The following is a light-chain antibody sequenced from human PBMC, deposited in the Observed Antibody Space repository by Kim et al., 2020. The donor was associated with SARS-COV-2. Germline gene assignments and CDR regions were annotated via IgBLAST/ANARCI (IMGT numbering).Light chain of an antibody. V-gene: IGKV3-20*01. Sequence: LSPGERATLSCRASQSVNSSPLAWYQQKPGQAPRLLIYGASSRATGIPDRFSGSGSGTEFSLTINRLEPEDFAVYYCQQYGSSPYTFGQGTKLEI. J-gene: IGKJ2*01. CDR3: QQYGSSPYT. CDR1: QSVNSSP. CDR2: GAS.